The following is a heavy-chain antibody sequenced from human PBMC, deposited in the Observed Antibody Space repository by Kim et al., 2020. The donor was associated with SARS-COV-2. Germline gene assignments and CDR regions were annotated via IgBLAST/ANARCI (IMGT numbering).Heavy chain of an antibody. CDR3: ARGYYYDSSGYYPLYY. D-gene: IGHD3-22*01. V-gene: IGHV4-61*01. J-gene: IGHJ4*01. CDR2: IYYSGST. CDR1: GGSVSSGSYY. Sequence: SETLSLTCTVSGGSVSSGSYYWSWIRQPPGKGLEWIGYIYYSGSTNYNPSLKSRVTISVDTSKNQFSLKLSSVTAAATAVYYCARGYYYDSSGYYPLYY.